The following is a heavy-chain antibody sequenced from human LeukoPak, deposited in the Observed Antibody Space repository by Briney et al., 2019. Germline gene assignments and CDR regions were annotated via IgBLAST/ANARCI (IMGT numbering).Heavy chain of an antibody. J-gene: IGHJ5*02. CDR3: MRGATDTTRWFDP. Sequence: GGSLRLSCAASGFTFSNAWMSWVRQAPGKGLEWVSIISRASESIFYADSVKGRFTISRDNAKNSLYLQMNGLRAEDTAAYYCMRGATDTTRWFDPWGQGTLVTVSS. CDR1: GFTFSNAW. D-gene: IGHD1-7*01. CDR2: ISRASESI. V-gene: IGHV3-21*01.